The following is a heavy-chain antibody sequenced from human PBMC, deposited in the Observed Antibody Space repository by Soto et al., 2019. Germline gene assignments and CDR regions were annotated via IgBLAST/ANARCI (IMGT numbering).Heavy chain of an antibody. J-gene: IGHJ6*02. Sequence: QVQLVESGGGVVQPGRSLRLSCAASGFTFSSYGMHWVRQAPGKGLEWVAVISYDGSNKYYADSVKGRFTISRDNSKNTLYLQMNSLRAEDTAVYYCAKDRGRHCSGGSCSDPTNYYYYYGMDVWGQGTTVTVSS. D-gene: IGHD2-15*01. CDR1: GFTFSSYG. CDR3: AKDRGRHCSGGSCSDPTNYYYYYGMDV. V-gene: IGHV3-30*18. CDR2: ISYDGSNK.